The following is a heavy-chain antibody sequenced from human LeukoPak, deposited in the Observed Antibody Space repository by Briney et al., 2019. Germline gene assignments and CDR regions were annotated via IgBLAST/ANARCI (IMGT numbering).Heavy chain of an antibody. CDR2: VSTTGAST. Sequence: GGSLRLSCAAAEFTFSSYVMSWVRQDPGKGLEWVSGVSTTGASTYYADSVKGRFTISRDNSKKTLHLQMNSLRAEDTALYYCAKDLGYSSANWGQGTLVTVSS. D-gene: IGHD6-19*01. V-gene: IGHV3-23*01. J-gene: IGHJ4*02. CDR1: EFTFSSYV. CDR3: AKDLGYSSAN.